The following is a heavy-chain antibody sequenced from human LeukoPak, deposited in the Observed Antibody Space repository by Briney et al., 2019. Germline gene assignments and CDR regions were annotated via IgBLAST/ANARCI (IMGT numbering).Heavy chain of an antibody. Sequence: GGSLRLSCAASGFTFSSYWMSWVRQAPGKGLEWVANIKQDGSEKYYVDSVKGRFTISRDNAKNSLYLQMNSLRADDTAVYYCARAGYCSGGSCYGMDVWGQGTTVTVSS. V-gene: IGHV3-7*01. CDR2: IKQDGSEK. CDR1: GFTFSSYW. J-gene: IGHJ6*02. CDR3: ARAGYCSGGSCYGMDV. D-gene: IGHD2-15*01.